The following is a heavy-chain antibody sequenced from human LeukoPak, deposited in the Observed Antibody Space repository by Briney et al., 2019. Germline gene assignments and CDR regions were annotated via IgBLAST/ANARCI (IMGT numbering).Heavy chain of an antibody. V-gene: IGHV3-53*01. J-gene: IGHJ4*02. CDR3: ARAGGLRIAVAPIDC. D-gene: IGHD6-19*01. CDR1: GFTVSSNY. CDR2: IYSGGGT. Sequence: GGSLRLSCAASGFTVSSNYMSWVRQAPGKGLEWVSVIYSGGGTFYADSVKGRFTISRDNSKNTLYLQMNSLRAEDTAVYYCARAGGLRIAVAPIDCWGQETLVTVSS.